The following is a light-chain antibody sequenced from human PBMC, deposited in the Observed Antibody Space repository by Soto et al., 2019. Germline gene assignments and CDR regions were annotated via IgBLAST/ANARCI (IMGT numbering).Light chain of an antibody. J-gene: IGLJ1*01. CDR2: EGS. Sequence: QSALTHPASVSGSPGQSITISCTGTSSDVGSYNLVSWYQQHPGKAPKLMIYEGSKRPSGVSNRFSGSKSGNTASLTISGLQAEDEADYYCCSYAGSSTSLYVFGTGTKVTVL. CDR1: SSDVGSYNL. CDR3: CSYAGSSTSLYV. V-gene: IGLV2-23*01.